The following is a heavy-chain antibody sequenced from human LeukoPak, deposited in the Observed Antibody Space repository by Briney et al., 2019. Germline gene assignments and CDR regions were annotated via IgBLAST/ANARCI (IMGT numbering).Heavy chain of an antibody. Sequence: ASVKVSCKASGYPFTTYAIHWVRQAPGQRLEWMGWISTYSDNRRYSPKFQGTVTITTDTSASTAYMELSSLRSEDTAVYYCARDRSSFSYAFDIWGQGTMVTVSS. CDR1: GYPFTTYA. CDR3: ARDRSSFSYAFDI. D-gene: IGHD6-6*01. CDR2: ISTYSDNR. V-gene: IGHV1-3*04. J-gene: IGHJ3*02.